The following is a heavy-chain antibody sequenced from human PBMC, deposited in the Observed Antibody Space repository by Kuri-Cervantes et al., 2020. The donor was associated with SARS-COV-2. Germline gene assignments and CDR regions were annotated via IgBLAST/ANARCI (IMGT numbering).Heavy chain of an antibody. CDR3: AKPDAFDI. V-gene: IGHV3-33*06. Sequence: GGSLRLSCAASGFTFSSYGMHWVRQAPGKGLEWAALIWYDGSKKYYADSVKGRFTISRDNSKNTLYLQMNSLRAEDTAVYYCAKPDAFDIWGQGTMVTVSS. J-gene: IGHJ3*02. CDR2: IWYDGSKK. CDR1: GFTFSSYG.